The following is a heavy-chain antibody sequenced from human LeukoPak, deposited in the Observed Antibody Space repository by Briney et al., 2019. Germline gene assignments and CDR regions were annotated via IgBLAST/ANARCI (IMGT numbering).Heavy chain of an antibody. V-gene: IGHV3-66*02. D-gene: IGHD1-26*01. Sequence: GGSLRLSCAASGFTVSSNYMSWVRQAPGKGLEWVSVIYSGDSTYYADSVKGRFTISRDNSKNTLYLQINSLRAEDTAVYYCARVPPYSGSYSYYFDYWGQGTLVTVSS. CDR3: ARVPPYSGSYSYYFDY. J-gene: IGHJ4*02. CDR2: IYSGDST. CDR1: GFTVSSNY.